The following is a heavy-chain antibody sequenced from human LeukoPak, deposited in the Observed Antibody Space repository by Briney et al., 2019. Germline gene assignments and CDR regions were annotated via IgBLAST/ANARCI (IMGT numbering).Heavy chain of an antibody. CDR1: GLTFSNYA. Sequence: GGSRRLSCAVSGLTFSNYATSWVRRAAQKGMEWVSLIGGSSVKIYYADSVKGRFTISRDNSKNTLYLQMNSLRGDDTAVYYCTRGSTSTWYDYWGQGSQVTVSS. CDR2: IGGSSVKI. D-gene: IGHD6-13*01. CDR3: TRGSTSTWYDY. J-gene: IGHJ4*02. V-gene: IGHV3-23*01.